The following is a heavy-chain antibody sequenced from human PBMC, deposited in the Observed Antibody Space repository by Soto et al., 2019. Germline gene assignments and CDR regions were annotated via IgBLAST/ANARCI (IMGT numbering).Heavy chain of an antibody. D-gene: IGHD2-2*01. Sequence: EVQLLESGGGLVQPGGSLRLSCAASGFIFSSYAMKWVRQAPGKGLEWVALIGESGTPTYYADSGKGRLSISRDNSGKTLFLEMYSLRAEDTAVYYCASYIPGVRYYGMDVWGQGTTVTVSS. CDR1: GFIFSSYA. V-gene: IGHV3-23*01. CDR3: ASYIPGVRYYGMDV. J-gene: IGHJ6*02. CDR2: IGESGTPT.